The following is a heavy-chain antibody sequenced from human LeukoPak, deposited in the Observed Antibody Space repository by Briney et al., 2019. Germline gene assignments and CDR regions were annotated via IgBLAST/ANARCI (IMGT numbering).Heavy chain of an antibody. J-gene: IGHJ4*02. CDR3: ARAPSLEY. V-gene: IGHV3-21*01. CDR2: ISSSSSYI. CDR1: GFTFSSYG. Sequence: PGGTLRLSCAASGFTFSSYGMSWVRQAPGKGLEWVSSISSSSSYIYYADSVKGRFTISRDNAKNSLYLQMNSLRAEDTAVYYCARAPSLEYWGQGTLVTVSS. D-gene: IGHD2/OR15-2a*01.